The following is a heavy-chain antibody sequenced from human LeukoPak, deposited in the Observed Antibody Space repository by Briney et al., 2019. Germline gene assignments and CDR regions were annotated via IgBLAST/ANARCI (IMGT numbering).Heavy chain of an antibody. D-gene: IGHD3-10*01. J-gene: IGHJ4*02. CDR2: THHSGST. CDR3: ARLGGSGSYYDRTGDY. V-gene: IGHV4-31*03. CDR1: GGSISSGGDY. Sequence: SETLSLTCSVSGGSISSGGDYWSWLRQHPGKGLEWIGYTHHSGSTFCNPSLKSRVIISVDTSKNQFSLKLSSVTAADTAVYYCARLGGSGSYYDRTGDYWGQGTLVTVSS.